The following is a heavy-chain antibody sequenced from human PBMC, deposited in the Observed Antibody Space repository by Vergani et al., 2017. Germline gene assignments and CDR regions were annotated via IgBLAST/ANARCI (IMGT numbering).Heavy chain of an antibody. D-gene: IGHD6-19*01. CDR1: GYTFTGYY. J-gene: IGHJ4*02. CDR2: INLNSGGT. Sequence: QVQLVQSGAEVKKPGASLKVSCKASGYTFTGYYMHWVRQAPGQGLEWMGWINLNSGGTNYAQKFQGRVTMTRDTSISTAYMELSRLRSDDTAVYYCTRERLVAGTSWADYWGQGTLVTVSS. CDR3: TRERLVAGTSWADY. V-gene: IGHV1-2*02.